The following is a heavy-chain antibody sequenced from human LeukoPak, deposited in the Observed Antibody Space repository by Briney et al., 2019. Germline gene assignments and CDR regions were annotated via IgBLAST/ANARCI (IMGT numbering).Heavy chain of an antibody. CDR1: GFTFSSYD. Sequence: GGSLRLSCAASGFTFSSYDRSWVRQAPGKGLEWVGGLTGGGGRTYYADSVKGRFTISRDNSKNTLYLQMNSLRAEDTAVYYCARPGYSSGRYNRYYFDYWGQGTLVTVSS. CDR2: LTGGGGRT. D-gene: IGHD6-19*01. V-gene: IGHV3-23*01. J-gene: IGHJ4*02. CDR3: ARPGYSSGRYNRYYFDY.